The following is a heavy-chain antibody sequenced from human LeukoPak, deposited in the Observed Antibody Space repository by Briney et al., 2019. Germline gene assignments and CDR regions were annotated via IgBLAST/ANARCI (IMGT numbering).Heavy chain of an antibody. J-gene: IGHJ4*02. V-gene: IGHV3-21*01. Sequence: GGSLRLSCAASGFTFSSYSMNWVRQAPGKGLEWVSSITRSSIYIYYADSVKGRFTISRDNAKNSLFLQMNSLRAEDTAVYFCARARCDSSGYYPLGDYWGQGTLVTVSS. CDR2: ITRSSIYI. D-gene: IGHD3-22*01. CDR3: ARARCDSSGYYPLGDY. CDR1: GFTFSSYS.